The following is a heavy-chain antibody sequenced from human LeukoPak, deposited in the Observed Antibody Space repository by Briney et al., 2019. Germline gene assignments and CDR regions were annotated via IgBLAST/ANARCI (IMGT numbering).Heavy chain of an antibody. J-gene: IGHJ6*03. V-gene: IGHV3-48*01. Sequence: GGSLRLSCAGSGFTFSGYSMHWVRQAPGKGLEWVAYISTSGSSAYYTDSVQGRFTISRDNAKNSLYLQMNTLRAEDTAVYYCARDKGDYYYYYQDFCYKGNRITVSS. CDR2: ISTSGSSA. D-gene: IGHD3-10*01. CDR1: GFTFSGYS. CDR3: ARDKGDYYYYYQDF.